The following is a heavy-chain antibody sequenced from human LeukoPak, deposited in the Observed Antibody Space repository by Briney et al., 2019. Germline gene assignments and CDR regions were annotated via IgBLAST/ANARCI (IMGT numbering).Heavy chain of an antibody. CDR1: GFTFSSYG. V-gene: IGHV3-30*18. Sequence: GSLRLSCAASGFTFSSYGTHWVRQAPGKGLEWVAVISYDGSNKYYADSVKGRFTISRDNSKNTLYLQMNSLRAEDTAVYYCAKLGSSTSNEGYWGQGTLVTVSS. D-gene: IGHD2-2*01. J-gene: IGHJ4*02. CDR2: ISYDGSNK. CDR3: AKLGSSTSNEGY.